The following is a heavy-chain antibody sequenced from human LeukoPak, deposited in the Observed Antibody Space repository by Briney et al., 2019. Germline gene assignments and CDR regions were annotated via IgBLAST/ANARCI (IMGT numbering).Heavy chain of an antibody. V-gene: IGHV1-18*01. D-gene: IGHD3-22*01. CDR1: GYTFTSYG. Sequence: GASVKVSCKTSGYTFTSYGINWVRQAPGQGLEWMGWINCYNEKTKYAQKFQGRVTMTTDTSTSTAYMELRSLTSDDTAVYYCARSSSGYYYYYYYGMDVWGQGTTVTVSS. CDR3: ARSSSGYYYYYYYGMDV. CDR2: INCYNEKT. J-gene: IGHJ6*02.